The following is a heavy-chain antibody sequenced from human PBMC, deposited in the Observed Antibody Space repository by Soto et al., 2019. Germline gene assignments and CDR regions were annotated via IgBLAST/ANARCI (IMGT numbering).Heavy chain of an antibody. CDR1: GFSLSTSGVG. D-gene: IGHD2-15*01. CDR3: AHSPCSGGTCYLFDY. J-gene: IGHJ4*02. Sequence: QITLRESGPTLVKPTQTLTLTCTISGFSLSTSGVGVGWIRQPPGKSLEWLALIYWDDVQRYSPSLKTRLTIXRDLSXXQVVLTMTNMDPVDTATYYCAHSPCSGGTCYLFDYWGQGTLVTVSS. CDR2: IYWDDVQ. V-gene: IGHV2-5*02.